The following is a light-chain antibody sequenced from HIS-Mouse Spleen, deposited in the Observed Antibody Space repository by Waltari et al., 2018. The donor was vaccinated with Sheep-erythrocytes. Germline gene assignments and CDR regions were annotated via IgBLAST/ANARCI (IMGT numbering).Light chain of an antibody. CDR1: SSHVGGFNF. V-gene: IGLV2-8*01. J-gene: IGLJ2*01. CDR3: SSYAGSNNLV. CDR2: EVS. Sequence: QSALTQPPSAAVSPGLSVAISGTGTSSHVGGFNFVSWYPQHPGKAPKLMIYEVSKRPSGVPDRFSGSKSGNTASLTVSGLQAEDEADYYCSSYAGSNNLVFGGGTKLTVL.